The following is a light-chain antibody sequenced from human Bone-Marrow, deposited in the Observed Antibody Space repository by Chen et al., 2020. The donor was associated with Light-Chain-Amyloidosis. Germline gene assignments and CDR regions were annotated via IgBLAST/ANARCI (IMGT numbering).Light chain of an antibody. CDR1: RSNIRAGYD. V-gene: IGLV1-40*01. CDR3: QSYDSSLRGSVV. Sequence: QSVLTXPPSVSGAPGQKVTIPCLGDRSNIRAGYDVHWYQQLPGKAPKILIYVDRYRPSXVPDRXSGSKSGTSASLDIRGLLTDDEAEYYCQSYDSSLRGSVVFGGGTKLTVL. J-gene: IGLJ2*01. CDR2: VDR.